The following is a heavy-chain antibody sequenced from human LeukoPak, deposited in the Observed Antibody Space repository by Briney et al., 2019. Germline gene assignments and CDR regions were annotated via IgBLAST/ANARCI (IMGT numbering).Heavy chain of an antibody. V-gene: IGHV3-48*04. Sequence: GGSPRLSCAASGFTFSSYSMNWVRQAPGMGLEWVSYISGSSTTIYYADSVKGRFTISRDNAKNSLYLQMNSLRAEDTAVYFCARDYYYGAGSFSPWGQGTLVTVSS. D-gene: IGHD3-10*01. CDR3: ARDYYYGAGSFSP. CDR1: GFTFSSYS. CDR2: ISGSSTTI. J-gene: IGHJ5*02.